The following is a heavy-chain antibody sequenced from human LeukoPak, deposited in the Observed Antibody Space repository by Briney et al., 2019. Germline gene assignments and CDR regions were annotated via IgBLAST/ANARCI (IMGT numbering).Heavy chain of an antibody. CDR2: ISYDGSNK. Sequence: GGALRLSCAASGFTFSSYGMHWVRQAPGKGLEWVAVISYDGSNKYYADSVKGRFTISRDNSKNTLYLQMNSLRAEDTAVYYCAKDVKWLVDFFDYWGQGTLVTVSS. CDR3: AKDVKWLVDFFDY. J-gene: IGHJ4*02. CDR1: GFTFSSYG. D-gene: IGHD6-19*01. V-gene: IGHV3-30*18.